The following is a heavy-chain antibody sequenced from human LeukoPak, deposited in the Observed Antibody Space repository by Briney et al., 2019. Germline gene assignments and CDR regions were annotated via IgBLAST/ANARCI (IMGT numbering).Heavy chain of an antibody. Sequence: ASVKVSCKASGYTFTGYYMHWVRQAPGQGLEWMGWINPNSGGTNYAQKFQGRVTMNRDTSISTAYMELSRLRSDDTAVYYCARELVPRITIFGVVIGLRYYYYGMDVWGQGTTVTVSS. J-gene: IGHJ6*02. D-gene: IGHD3-3*01. V-gene: IGHV1-2*02. CDR1: GYTFTGYY. CDR3: ARELVPRITIFGVVIGLRYYYYGMDV. CDR2: INPNSGGT.